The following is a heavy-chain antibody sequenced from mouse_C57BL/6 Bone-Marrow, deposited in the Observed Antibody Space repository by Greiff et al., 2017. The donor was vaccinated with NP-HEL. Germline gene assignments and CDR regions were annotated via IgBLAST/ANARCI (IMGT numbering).Heavy chain of an antibody. D-gene: IGHD2-2*01. CDR1: GYTFTDYY. J-gene: IGHJ3*01. V-gene: IGHV1-76*01. Sequence: VKLVESGAELVRPGASVKLSCKASGYTFTDYYINWVKQRPGQGLEWIARIYPGSGNTYYHEKFKGKATLTAEKSSSTAYMQLSSLTSEGSAVYSCARSGNGYRFAYWGQGTLVTVSA. CDR3: ARSGNGYRFAY. CDR2: IYPGSGNT.